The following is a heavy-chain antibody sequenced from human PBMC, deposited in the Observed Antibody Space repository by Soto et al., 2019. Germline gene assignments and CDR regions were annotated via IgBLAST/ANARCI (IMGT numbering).Heavy chain of an antibody. CDR2: IYYSGST. Sequence: SETLSLTCTVSGGSISSYYWSWIRQPPGKGLEWIGYIYYSGSTNYNPSLKSRVTISVDTSKNQFSLKLSSVTAADTAVYYCARSLPSSNGTYYYDSSGYYGNFDYWGQGTLVTVSS. CDR1: GGSISSYY. D-gene: IGHD3-22*01. CDR3: ARSLPSSNGTYYYDSSGYYGNFDY. V-gene: IGHV4-59*01. J-gene: IGHJ4*02.